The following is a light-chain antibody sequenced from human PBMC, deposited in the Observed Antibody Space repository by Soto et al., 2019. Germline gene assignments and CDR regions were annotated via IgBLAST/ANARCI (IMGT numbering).Light chain of an antibody. Sequence: EIVLTQSPATLSLSPGERATLSCRASQSVSSYLAWYQQKPGQAPRLLIYDASNRATGSPARFSGSGSGTDFTLTISSLVPEDFAVYYCQQRSNRPLTFGQGTRLEIK. CDR1: QSVSSY. CDR2: DAS. J-gene: IGKJ5*01. V-gene: IGKV3-11*01. CDR3: QQRSNRPLT.